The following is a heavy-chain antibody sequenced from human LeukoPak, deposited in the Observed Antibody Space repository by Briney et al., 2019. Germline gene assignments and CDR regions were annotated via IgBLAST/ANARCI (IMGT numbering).Heavy chain of an antibody. CDR3: ARADIAVAAFFDY. CDR1: GYTFTSYA. V-gene: IGHV1-3*01. D-gene: IGHD6-19*01. Sequence: ASVKVSCKASGYTFTSYAMHWVRQAPGQRLEWMGWINAGNGNTKYSQKFQGRVTITRDTSASTAYMELSSLRSEDTAVYYCARADIAVAAFFDYWGQGTLVTVSS. J-gene: IGHJ4*02. CDR2: INAGNGNT.